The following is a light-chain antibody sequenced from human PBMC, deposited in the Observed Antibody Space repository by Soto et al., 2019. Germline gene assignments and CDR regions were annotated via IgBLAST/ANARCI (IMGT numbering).Light chain of an antibody. CDR3: QQYGSSPWT. Sequence: EIVMTQSPATLSVSPGERATLSCRASQSVSSNLAWYQQKPGQAPRLLIYGASTRATDMPGRFSGSGSGTDFTLTISRLEPEDFAVYYCQQYGSSPWTFGQGTKVDIK. CDR2: GAS. CDR1: QSVSSN. V-gene: IGKV3-20*01. J-gene: IGKJ1*01.